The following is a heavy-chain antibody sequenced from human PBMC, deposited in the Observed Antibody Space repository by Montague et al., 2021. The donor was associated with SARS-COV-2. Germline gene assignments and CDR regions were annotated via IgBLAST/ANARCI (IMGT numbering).Heavy chain of an antibody. CDR3: ARGGPGSRYHILSGTWFDP. J-gene: IGHJ5*02. V-gene: IGHV4-34*01. Sequence: SETLSLTCAVYGGSFSGYYWSWIRQSPGKGLEWIGDINHSGNTNYNPSLKSRVTISADTSKNQFSLKASSVTAADTAVYYCARGGPGSRYHILSGTWFDPWGQGTLVTVAS. CDR2: INHSGNT. D-gene: IGHD3-16*02. CDR1: GGSFSGYY.